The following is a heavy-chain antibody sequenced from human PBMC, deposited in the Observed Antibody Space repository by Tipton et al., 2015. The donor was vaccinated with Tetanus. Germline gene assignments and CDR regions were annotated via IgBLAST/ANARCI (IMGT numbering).Heavy chain of an antibody. CDR1: GYIFSNYW. J-gene: IGHJ4*02. CDR2: IYPGDSDT. D-gene: IGHD2-8*01. CDR3: ARAHCTDGVCNFDF. V-gene: IGHV5-51*01. Sequence: VQLVQSGGEVKKPGGSLKISCKGSGYIFSNYWIGWVRQKPGKGLEWMGIIYPGDSDTRYSPSFQGQVTISVDKSINTAYLQWSSLKASDTSMFYCARAHCTDGVCNFDFWGQGALVTVAS.